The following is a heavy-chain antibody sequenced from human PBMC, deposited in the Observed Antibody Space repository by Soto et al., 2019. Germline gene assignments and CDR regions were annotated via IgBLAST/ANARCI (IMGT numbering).Heavy chain of an antibody. CDR2: IYYRGST. CDR1: GGSFSGYY. Sequence: PSETLSLTCAVYGGSFSGYYWSWIRQPPGKGPEWIGYIYYRGSTNYNPSLKSRVTISVDTSKNQFSLKLSSVTAADTAMYYCARFNWYFDLWGRGTLVTVSS. V-gene: IGHV4-59*01. CDR3: ARFNWYFDL. J-gene: IGHJ2*01.